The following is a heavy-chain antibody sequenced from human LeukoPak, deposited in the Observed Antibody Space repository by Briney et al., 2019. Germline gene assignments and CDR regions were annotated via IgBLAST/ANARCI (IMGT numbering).Heavy chain of an antibody. J-gene: IGHJ4*02. Sequence: GGSLRLSCAASGFTFNSYWMSWVRQAPGKGLEWVANIKPDGSEIYYVDSVKGRFTISRDNAKNSLYLQVNSLRAEDTAVYYCARPKQYLWGQGTLVTVSS. CDR3: ARPKQYL. V-gene: IGHV3-7*01. CDR1: GFTFNSYW. D-gene: IGHD4-11*01. CDR2: IKPDGSEI.